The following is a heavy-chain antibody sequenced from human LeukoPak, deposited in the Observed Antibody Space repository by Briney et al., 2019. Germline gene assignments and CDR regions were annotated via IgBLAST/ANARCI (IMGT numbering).Heavy chain of an antibody. V-gene: IGHV5-51*01. CDR2: IYPGDSDT. Sequence: GESLKISCKGSGYSFSSYWIGWVRQMPGKGLEGMGIIYPGDSDTRYSPSFQGQVTISADKSISTAYLQWSSLKASDTAMYYCARRTLDRYSYGYYFDYWGQGTLVTVSS. CDR3: ARRTLDRYSYGYYFDY. J-gene: IGHJ4*02. D-gene: IGHD5-18*01. CDR1: GYSFSSYW.